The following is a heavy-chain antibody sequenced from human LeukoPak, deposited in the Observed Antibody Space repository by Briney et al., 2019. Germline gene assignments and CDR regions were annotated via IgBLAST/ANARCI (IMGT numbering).Heavy chain of an antibody. Sequence: ASVKVSCKASGYTFTSYYMHWVRQAPGQGLEWMGIINPSGGSTSYAQKFQGRVTMTRDTSTSTVYMELSSLRSEDTAVYSCARDGRVAGTGENWFDPWGQGTLVTVSS. D-gene: IGHD6-19*01. CDR3: ARDGRVAGTGENWFDP. J-gene: IGHJ5*02. V-gene: IGHV1-46*01. CDR2: INPSGGST. CDR1: GYTFTSYY.